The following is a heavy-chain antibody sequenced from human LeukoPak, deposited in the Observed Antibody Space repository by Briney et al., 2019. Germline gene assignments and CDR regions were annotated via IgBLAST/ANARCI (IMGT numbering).Heavy chain of an antibody. CDR2: IKDSGTT. D-gene: IGHD3-3*01. CDR3: ARGHFDFWSGSGFDY. Sequence: PSETLSLTCTVSGGSISSETYSWSWIRQSPGKGLEWIGFIKDSGTTFYNPSLKSRVTISVDKSKNQFSLKLSSVTAADTAVYYCARGHFDFWSGSGFDYWGQGTLVTVSS. J-gene: IGHJ4*02. V-gene: IGHV4-30-2*06. CDR1: GGSISSETYS.